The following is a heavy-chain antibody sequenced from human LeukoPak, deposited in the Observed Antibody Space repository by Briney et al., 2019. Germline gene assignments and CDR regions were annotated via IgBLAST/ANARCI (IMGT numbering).Heavy chain of an antibody. V-gene: IGHV3-23*01. CDR2: ISGSGGST. CDR3: AKDFGEYCSSTSCYIYAFDI. Sequence: GGSLRLSCAASGFTFDDYGMSWVRQAPGKGLEWVSAISGSGGSTYYADSVKGRFTISRDNSKNTLYLQMNSLRAEDTAVYYCAKDFGEYCSSTSCYIYAFDIWGQGTMVTVSS. D-gene: IGHD2-2*02. CDR1: GFTFDDYG. J-gene: IGHJ3*02.